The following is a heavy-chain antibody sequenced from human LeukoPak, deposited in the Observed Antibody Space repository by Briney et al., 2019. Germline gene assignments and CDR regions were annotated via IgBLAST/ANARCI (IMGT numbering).Heavy chain of an antibody. D-gene: IGHD6-19*01. CDR2: ISSGRTTI. Sequence: GGTLRLSCATSLFTSSSYGMNWVRQAPGKGLEWVSYISSGRTTIYYADSEKGLFITSGDNDKNSLYLQMNSLRAEDTAVYYCARDVEQWLVRVYYFDYWGQGTMVTVSS. J-gene: IGHJ4*02. CDR3: ARDVEQWLVRVYYFDY. CDR1: LFTSSSYG. V-gene: IGHV3-48*01.